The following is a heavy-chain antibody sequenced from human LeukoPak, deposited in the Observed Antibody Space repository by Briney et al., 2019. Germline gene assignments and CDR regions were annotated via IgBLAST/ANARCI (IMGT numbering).Heavy chain of an antibody. V-gene: IGHV1-46*01. CDR2: INPSGGST. D-gene: IGHD3-10*01. CDR3: ARHTMVRGVERAFDI. J-gene: IGHJ3*02. Sequence: ASVKVSCKPSGYTFTSYYMHWVRQAPGQGLEWMGIINPSGGSTSYAQKFQGRVTMTRDTSTSTVYMELSSLRSEDTAVYYCARHTMVRGVERAFDIWGQGTMVTVPS. CDR1: GYTFTSYY.